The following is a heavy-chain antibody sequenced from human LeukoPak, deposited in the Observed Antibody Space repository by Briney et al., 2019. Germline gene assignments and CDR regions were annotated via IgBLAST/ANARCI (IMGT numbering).Heavy chain of an antibody. V-gene: IGHV1-69*13. Sequence: ASVKVSCKASGGTFSSYAISWVRQAPGQGLEWMGGIIPIFGTANYAQKFQGRVTITADESTSTAYMELSSLRSEDTAVYYCASSASGWYHYWGQGTLVTVSS. CDR3: ASSASGWYHY. D-gene: IGHD6-19*01. CDR2: IIPIFGTA. CDR1: GGTFSSYA. J-gene: IGHJ4*02.